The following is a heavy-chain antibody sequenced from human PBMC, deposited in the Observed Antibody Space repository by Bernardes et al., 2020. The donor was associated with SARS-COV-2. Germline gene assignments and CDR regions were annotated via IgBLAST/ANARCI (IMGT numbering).Heavy chain of an antibody. V-gene: IGHV5-51*01. Sequence: GVPLKISGKASGYSFTNYWIGWVPHMPGKGLEWMGIIYPGDSDTRYSPSFQGQVTISADKSISTAYLQWSSLKAADTAMYYCATLIAGHYWGQGTLVTVSS. CDR1: GYSFTNYW. CDR3: ATLIAGHY. D-gene: IGHD6-13*01. CDR2: IYPGDSDT. J-gene: IGHJ4*02.